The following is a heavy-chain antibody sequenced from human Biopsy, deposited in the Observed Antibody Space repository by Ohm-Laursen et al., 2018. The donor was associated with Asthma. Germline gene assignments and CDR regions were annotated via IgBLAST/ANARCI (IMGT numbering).Heavy chain of an antibody. CDR3: ARAVDYSHYYGIDV. V-gene: IGHV1-18*01. Sequence: ASVKVSCTTSGYTFNSAGITWVRQAPGQGLEWMGWISVYNGNTKVAQKLQDRVTMITDTSTSTAYMELRSLRSDDTAVYFYARAVDYSHYYGIDVWGQGTTVTVS. CDR1: GYTFNSAG. J-gene: IGHJ6*02. CDR2: ISVYNGNT. D-gene: IGHD3-10*01.